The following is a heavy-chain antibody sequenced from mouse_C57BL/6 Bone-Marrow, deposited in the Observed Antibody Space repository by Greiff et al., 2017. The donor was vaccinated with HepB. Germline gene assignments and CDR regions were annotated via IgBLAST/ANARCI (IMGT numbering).Heavy chain of an antibody. Sequence: VQRVESGAELVKPGASVKLSCKASGYTFTEYTIHWVKQRSGQGLEWIGWFYPGSGSIKYNEKFKDKATLTADKSSSTVYMELSRLTSEDSAVYFCARHEDSNGGEYYAMDYWGQGTSVTVSS. CDR2: FYPGSGSI. V-gene: IGHV1-62-2*01. D-gene: IGHD2-5*01. J-gene: IGHJ4*01. CDR3: ARHEDSNGGEYYAMDY. CDR1: GYTFTEYT.